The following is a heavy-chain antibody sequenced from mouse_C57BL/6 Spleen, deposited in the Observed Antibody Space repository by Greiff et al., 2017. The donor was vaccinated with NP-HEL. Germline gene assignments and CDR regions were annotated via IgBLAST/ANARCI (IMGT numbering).Heavy chain of an antibody. J-gene: IGHJ2*01. D-gene: IGHD2-3*01. V-gene: IGHV1-80*01. CDR2: IYPGDGDT. Sequence: QVQLQQSGAELVKPGASVKISCKASGYAFSSYWMNWVKQRPGKGLEWIGQIYPGDGDTNYNGKFKGKATLTADKSSSTAYMQLSSLTSEDSAVYFCARWGLYDGYAFDYWGQGTTLTVSS. CDR3: ARWGLYDGYAFDY. CDR1: GYAFSSYW.